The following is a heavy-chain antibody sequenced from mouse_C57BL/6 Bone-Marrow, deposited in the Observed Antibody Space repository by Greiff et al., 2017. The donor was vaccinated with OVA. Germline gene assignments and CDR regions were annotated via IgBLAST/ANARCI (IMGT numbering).Heavy chain of an antibody. CDR3: ARVGNLLDY. V-gene: IGHV1-59*01. D-gene: IGHD2-1*01. CDR2: IDPSDSYT. Sequence: VQLQQPGAELVRPGTSVKLSCKASGYTFTSYWMHWVKQRPGQGLEWIGVIDPSDSYTNYNPKFKGKATLTVDTSSSTAYMQLSSLTSEDSAVYYCARVGNLLDYWGQGTTLTVSS. J-gene: IGHJ2*01. CDR1: GYTFTSYW.